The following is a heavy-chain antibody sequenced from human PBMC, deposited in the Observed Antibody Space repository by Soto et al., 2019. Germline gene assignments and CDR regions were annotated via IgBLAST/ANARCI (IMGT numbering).Heavy chain of an antibody. CDR2: ISYDGSNK. CDR3: AREISRMTTVTPGAFDV. Sequence: GGSLRLSCAASGFTFSTYAMHWVRQAPGKGLEWVAVISYDGSNKYYADSVKGRFIISRDSSKNTVHLQMNSLSAEDTAVYYCAREISRMTTVTPGAFDVWGQGTMVTVSS. CDR1: GFTFSTYA. V-gene: IGHV3-30-3*01. J-gene: IGHJ3*01. D-gene: IGHD4-17*01.